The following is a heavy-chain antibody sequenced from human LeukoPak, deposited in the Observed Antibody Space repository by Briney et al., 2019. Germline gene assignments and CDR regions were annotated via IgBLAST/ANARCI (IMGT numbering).Heavy chain of an antibody. D-gene: IGHD6-19*01. J-gene: IGHJ3*02. CDR2: ISGYNGNT. CDR1: GYTFSSYG. CDR3: ARDLGIAVAADGFDI. Sequence: ALVKVSCKASGYTFSSYGISWVRQAPGQGLEWMGWISGYNGNTKNAQKVQGRVTMTTDTSTSTAYMELRSLRSDDTAVYYCARDLGIAVAADGFDIWGQGTMVIVSS. V-gene: IGHV1-18*01.